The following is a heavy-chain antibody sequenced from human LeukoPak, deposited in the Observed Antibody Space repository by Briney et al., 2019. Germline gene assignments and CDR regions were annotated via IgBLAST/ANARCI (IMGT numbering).Heavy chain of an antibody. V-gene: IGHV3-74*01. CDR1: GFTFSSYW. D-gene: IGHD3-22*01. J-gene: IGHJ4*02. CDR2: INSDGSST. CDR3: ARDLGQYYYDSSGLGFDY. Sequence: GGSLRLSCAASGFTFSSYWMHWVHQAPGKGLVWVSRINSDGSSTSYADSVKGRFTISRDNAKNTLYLQMNSLRAEDTAVYYCARDLGQYYYDSSGLGFDYWGQGTLVTVSS.